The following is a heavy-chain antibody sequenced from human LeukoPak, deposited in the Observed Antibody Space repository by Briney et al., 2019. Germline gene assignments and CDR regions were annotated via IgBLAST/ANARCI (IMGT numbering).Heavy chain of an antibody. CDR1: GISLSNYA. V-gene: IGHV3-23*01. J-gene: IGHJ4*02. CDR3: AKRGIVIRGILVIGYHQEAYHYDY. CDR2: ISERGGST. Sequence: PRGSLRLSCVVSGISLSNYAMTWVRQAPGKGLEWVSYISERGGSTTYADSVKGRFTISRDTSLNTLYLQMSSLRAGDTAVYFCAKRGIVIRGILVIGYHQEAYHYDYWGQGVLVTVSS. D-gene: IGHD3-10*01.